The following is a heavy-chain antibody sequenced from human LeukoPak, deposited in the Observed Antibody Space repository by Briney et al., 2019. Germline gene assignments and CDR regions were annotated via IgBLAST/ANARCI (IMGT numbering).Heavy chain of an antibody. D-gene: IGHD3-3*01. Sequence: GRSLRLSCAASGFTATTNYMSWVRQAPGKGLEWVSVLYNDGTTYYAESVKGRFTISRDNPRNTLYLQMNSLRAEDTAVYYCAIGGSSWSALGYFDYWGQGTLVTVSS. CDR3: AIGGSSWSALGYFDY. J-gene: IGHJ4*02. CDR1: GFTATTNY. CDR2: LYNDGTT. V-gene: IGHV3-53*01.